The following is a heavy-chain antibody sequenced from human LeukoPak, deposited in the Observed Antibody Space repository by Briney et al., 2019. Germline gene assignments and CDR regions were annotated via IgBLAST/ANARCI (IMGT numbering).Heavy chain of an antibody. CDR1: GGSISSRSYY. CDR2: IYYSGST. V-gene: IGHV4-39*01. J-gene: IGHJ4*02. CDR3: ARHIGSDYDFWRRFFDY. D-gene: IGHD3-3*01. Sequence: MSSETLSLTCTVSGGSISSRSYYWGWIRQPPGKGLEWIGSIYYSGSTYYNPSLKSRVTISVDTSKNQFSLKLSSVTAADTAVYYCARHIGSDYDFWRRFFDYWGQGTLVTVSS.